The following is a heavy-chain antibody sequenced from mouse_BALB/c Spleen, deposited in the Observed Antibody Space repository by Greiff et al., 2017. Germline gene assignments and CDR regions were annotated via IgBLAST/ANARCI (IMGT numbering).Heavy chain of an antibody. CDR2: IDPFNGGT. J-gene: IGHJ4*01. V-gene: IGHV1S135*01. D-gene: IGHD4-1*01. CDR3: ARLDWDDAMDY. CDR1: GYSFTSYY. Sequence: LVESGPELMKPGASVKISCKASGYSFTSYYMHWVKQSHGKSLEWIGYIDPFNGGTSYNQKFKGKATLTVDKSSSTAYMHLSSLTSEDAAVYDCARLDWDDAMDYWGQGTSVTVSS.